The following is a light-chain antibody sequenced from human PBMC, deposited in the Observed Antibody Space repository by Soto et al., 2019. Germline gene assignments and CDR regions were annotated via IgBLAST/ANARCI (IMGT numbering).Light chain of an antibody. Sequence: DIQMTHSPSSLSASVADRVTITCRASQDIGTDLRWYQQKPGKAPERLIYEASVLQSGVPSRFSGSGSGTEFTLTVSSLQPEDFATYYCVQHYSYPLTFGGGTKVQI. CDR2: EAS. CDR1: QDIGTD. CDR3: VQHYSYPLT. V-gene: IGKV1-17*01. J-gene: IGKJ4*01.